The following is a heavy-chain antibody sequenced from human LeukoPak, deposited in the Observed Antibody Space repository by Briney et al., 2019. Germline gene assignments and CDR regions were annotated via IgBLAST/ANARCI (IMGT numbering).Heavy chain of an antibody. V-gene: IGHV3-23*01. Sequence: GGSLRLSCAASGFTFSSYAMSWVRQAPGKGLEWVSAISGSGGSTYYADSVKGRFTISGDNSKNTLYLQMNSLRAEDTAVYYCAKVPGGSTSTDYWGQGTLVTVSS. J-gene: IGHJ4*02. CDR3: AKVPGGSTSTDY. CDR1: GFTFSSYA. D-gene: IGHD2-2*01. CDR2: ISGSGGST.